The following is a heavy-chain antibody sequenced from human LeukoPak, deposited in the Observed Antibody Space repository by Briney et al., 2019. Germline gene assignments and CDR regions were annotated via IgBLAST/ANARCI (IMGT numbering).Heavy chain of an antibody. V-gene: IGHV3-23*01. J-gene: IGHJ3*01. Sequence: GGSLRLSCAASGFTFSSAAMTWVRQAPGKGLEWVSLIGSSGGSTYYADSVKGRFTISRDNSKNTLSLQMNSLRVEDTAIYYCAKDIQLSTWGLGTMVTFSS. CDR1: GFTFSSAA. D-gene: IGHD5-24*01. CDR3: AKDIQLST. CDR2: IGSSGGST.